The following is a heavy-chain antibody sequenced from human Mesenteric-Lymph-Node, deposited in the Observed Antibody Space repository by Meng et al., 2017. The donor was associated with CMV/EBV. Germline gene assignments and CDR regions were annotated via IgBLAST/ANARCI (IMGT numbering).Heavy chain of an antibody. CDR2: ISSSSSYI. D-gene: IGHD2-2*01. V-gene: IGHV3-21*01. J-gene: IGHJ4*02. CDR1: GFTFSSYS. CDR3: ARGLVVPAATSFDY. Sequence: SGFTFSSYSMNWVRQAPGKGLEWVSSISSSSSYIYYADSVKGRFTISKDNAKNSLYLQMNSLRAEDTAVYYCARGLVVPAATSFDYWGQGTLVTVSS.